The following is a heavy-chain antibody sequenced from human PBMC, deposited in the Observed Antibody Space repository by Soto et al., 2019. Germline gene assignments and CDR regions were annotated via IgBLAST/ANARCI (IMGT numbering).Heavy chain of an antibody. D-gene: IGHD6-13*01. V-gene: IGHV4-39*07. CDR2: IYYSGNT. CDR1: NGSMNNPMYY. J-gene: IGHJ5*02. CDR3: ARDFDGAAGLNWFDP. Sequence: SETLSLTCTVSNGSMNNPMYYWGWIRQPPGKGLEWIGSIYYSGNTYSNPSLTSRVTISADPSKNQFSLKLSSVTAADTAVYYCARDFDGAAGLNWFDPWGQGTLVTVSS.